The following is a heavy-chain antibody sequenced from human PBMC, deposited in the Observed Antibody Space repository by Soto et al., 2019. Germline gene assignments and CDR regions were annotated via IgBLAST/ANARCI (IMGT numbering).Heavy chain of an antibody. CDR3: ARDHPLTAVTTGGWFDP. CDR1: GDSISSGFYY. V-gene: IGHV4-31*03. D-gene: IGHD4-17*01. CDR2: IHYSGNT. Sequence: PSETLSLTCTVSGDSISSGFYYWSWVRQHPEKGLEWIGHIHYSGNTYYNPSLKSRLTISVDTSKNQFSLNLGSVTAADTAVYFCARDHPLTAVTTGGWFDPWGQGTLVTSPQ. J-gene: IGHJ5*02.